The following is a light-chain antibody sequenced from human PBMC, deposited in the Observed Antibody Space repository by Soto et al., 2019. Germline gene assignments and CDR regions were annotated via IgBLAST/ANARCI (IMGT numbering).Light chain of an antibody. CDR1: QSLVYRDGNTY. CDR2: KVS. Sequence: DVVVTQSPLSLPVTLGQAASISCRPSQSLVYRDGNTYLSWFHQRTGQSPRRXXYKVSNRDYGVPDRFSGSGSGTGLTLKISRVEAEDVGVYYCMQGTHWPTITFGQGTRLEIK. CDR3: MQGTHWPTIT. V-gene: IGKV2-30*01. J-gene: IGKJ5*01.